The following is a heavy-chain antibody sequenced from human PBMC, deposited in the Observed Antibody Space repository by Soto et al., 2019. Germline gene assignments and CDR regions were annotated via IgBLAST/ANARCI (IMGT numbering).Heavy chain of an antibody. CDR2: IYNNGYT. CDR3: ARENCGGGDCSTIDY. CDR1: GDSISVGEYY. V-gene: IGHV4-30-4*01. D-gene: IGHD2-21*02. J-gene: IGHJ4*02. Sequence: QVQLQESGPGLVKPSETLSLTCSVSGDSISVGEYYWSWIRQPPGKGLEWIGYIYNNGYTDYNPYIQSRVSMSVDTSKNQFFLKLNSVTAADTAVYYCARENCGGGDCSTIDYWGQGTLVTVSS.